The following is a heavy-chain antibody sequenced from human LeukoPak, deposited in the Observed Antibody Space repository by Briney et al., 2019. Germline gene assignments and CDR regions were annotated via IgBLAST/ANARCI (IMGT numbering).Heavy chain of an antibody. D-gene: IGHD2-8*01. CDR1: GYTFASYY. CDR3: ARDLSGNKYGYFDY. CDR2: INPSGGST. V-gene: IGHV1-46*01. J-gene: IGHJ4*02. Sequence: ASVKVSCKASGYTFASYYMHWGRQAPGRGLEWMGIINPSGGSTTYAQKLQGRVTMTRDTSTSTVYMELSSLRSEDTAVYYCARDLSGNKYGYFDYWGQGTLVTVSS.